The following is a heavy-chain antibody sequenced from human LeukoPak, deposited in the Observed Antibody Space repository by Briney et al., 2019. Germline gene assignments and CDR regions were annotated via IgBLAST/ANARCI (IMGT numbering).Heavy chain of an antibody. Sequence: ETLSLTCAVYGGSFSGYYWSWIRQPPGKGLEWTGEINHSGSTNYNPSLKSRVTISVDTSKNQFSLKLSSVTAADTAVYYCASGAETPRDDAFDIWGQGTMVTVSS. CDR1: GGSFSGYY. CDR2: INHSGST. CDR3: ASGAETPRDDAFDI. J-gene: IGHJ3*02. V-gene: IGHV4-34*01.